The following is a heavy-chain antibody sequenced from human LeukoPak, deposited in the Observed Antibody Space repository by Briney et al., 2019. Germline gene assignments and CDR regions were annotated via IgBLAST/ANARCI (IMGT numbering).Heavy chain of an antibody. Sequence: PGGSLRLSCAASGFTFSNYAMTWVRQGPGRGLEWVSSISDSGGSTYNGDPVKGRFTISRDNSKNTLYLQMNSLRAEDTAVYYCAKAKGYVVTTMWYFDYWGQGTLVSVST. CDR3: AKAKGYVVTTMWYFDY. J-gene: IGHJ4*02. V-gene: IGHV3-23*01. D-gene: IGHD5-12*01. CDR1: GFTFSNYA. CDR2: ISDSGGST.